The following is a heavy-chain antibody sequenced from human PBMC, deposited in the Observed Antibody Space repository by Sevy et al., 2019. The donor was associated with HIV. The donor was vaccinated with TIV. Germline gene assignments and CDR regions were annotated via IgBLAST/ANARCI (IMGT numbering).Heavy chain of an antibody. Sequence: GGSLRLSCTASGFTFSNAWMNWVRQAPGKGLEWVGRIKSKTDGGKTDYAAPVKGRFTISRDDSKNTLFLQMNSLKTEDTAVYYCTTEDYYYDSSGYYFEYWGQGTLVTVSS. V-gene: IGHV3-15*07. CDR1: GFTFSNAW. CDR3: TTEDYYYDSSGYYFEY. D-gene: IGHD3-22*01. CDR2: IKSKTDGGKT. J-gene: IGHJ4*02.